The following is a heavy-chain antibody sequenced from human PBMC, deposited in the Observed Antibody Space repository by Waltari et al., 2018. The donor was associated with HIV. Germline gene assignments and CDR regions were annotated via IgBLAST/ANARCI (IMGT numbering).Heavy chain of an antibody. CDR1: GFTFRSYW. J-gene: IGHJ4*02. D-gene: IGHD1-7*01. CDR3: ARAGRDGKLPPDY. CDR2: INSDGSST. Sequence: EVQLVESGGGLVQPGGSLRLPCAASGFTFRSYWAPWVRQAPGKGLVWVSRINSDGSSTSYADSVKGRFTISRDNAKNTLYLQMNSLRAEDTAVYYCARAGRDGKLPPDYWGQGTLVTVSS. V-gene: IGHV3-74*01.